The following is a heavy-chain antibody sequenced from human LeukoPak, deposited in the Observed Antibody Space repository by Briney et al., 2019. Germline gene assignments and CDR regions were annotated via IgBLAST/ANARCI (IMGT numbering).Heavy chain of an antibody. CDR3: ARDRGRTRFYDY. CDR2: ISYDGSNK. Sequence: GGSLRLSCAASGFTFSSYAMHWIRQPPGKGLEWVAVISYDGSNKYYAASVKGRFTIARDNYNNTLYLQMNSLTADDTAVYYCARDRGRTRFYDYWGQGTLVTVSS. J-gene: IGHJ4*02. V-gene: IGHV3-30-3*01. D-gene: IGHD1-26*01. CDR1: GFTFSSYA.